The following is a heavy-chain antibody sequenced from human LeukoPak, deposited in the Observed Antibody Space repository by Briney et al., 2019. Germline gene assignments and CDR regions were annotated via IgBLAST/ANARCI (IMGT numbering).Heavy chain of an antibody. CDR3: ARVANPFLIVVVPAAAGYFDY. Sequence: PSETLSLTCAVYGGSFSGYYWSWIRQPPGKGLEWIGEINHSGSTNYNPSLKSRVTISVDTSKNQFSLELSSVTAADTAVYYCARVANPFLIVVVPAAAGYFDYWGQGTLVTVSS. V-gene: IGHV4-34*01. CDR1: GGSFSGYY. D-gene: IGHD2-2*01. CDR2: INHSGST. J-gene: IGHJ4*02.